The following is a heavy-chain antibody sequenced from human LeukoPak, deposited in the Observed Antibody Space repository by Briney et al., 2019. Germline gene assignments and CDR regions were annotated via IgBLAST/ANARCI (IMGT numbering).Heavy chain of an antibody. CDR1: GFTFSSYS. D-gene: IGHD3-10*01. J-gene: IGHJ4*02. CDR3: ARVEGLYYYGSGSYYKGYYFDY. V-gene: IGHV3-21*01. CDR2: ISSSSSYI. Sequence: GGSLRLSCAASGFTFSSYSMNWVRQAPGKGLEWVSSISSSSSYIYYADSVKGRFTISRDNAKNSLYLQMNSLRAEDTAVYYCARVEGLYYYGSGSYYKGYYFDYWGQGTLVTVSS.